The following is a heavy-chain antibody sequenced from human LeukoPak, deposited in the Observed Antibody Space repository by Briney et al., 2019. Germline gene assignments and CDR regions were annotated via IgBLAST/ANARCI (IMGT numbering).Heavy chain of an antibody. CDR2: ISSSGSTI. CDR3: ARAAGAFWSGYPFDY. J-gene: IGHJ4*02. D-gene: IGHD3-3*01. CDR1: GFTFSDYY. Sequence: PGGSLRLSCAASGFTFSDYYMSWIRQAPGKGLEWVSYISSSGSTIYYADSVRGRFTISRDNAKYSLYLQMNSLRAEDTAVYYCARAAGAFWSGYPFDYWGQGTLVTVSS. V-gene: IGHV3-11*04.